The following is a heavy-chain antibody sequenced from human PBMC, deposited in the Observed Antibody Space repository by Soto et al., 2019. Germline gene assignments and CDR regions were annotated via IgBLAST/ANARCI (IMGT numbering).Heavy chain of an antibody. CDR3: AKALVPALTARFGY. V-gene: IGHV3-23*01. Sequence: GGSLRLSCAASGFIFNNYAMTWVRQAPGKGLEWVSTVTASGGGTFYANSVKGRFTISRDNSRNTLHLQMSSLRVEDTALYYCAKALVPALTARFGYWGQGTLVTVSA. CDR1: GFIFNNYA. J-gene: IGHJ4*02. CDR2: VTASGGGT. D-gene: IGHD5-18*01.